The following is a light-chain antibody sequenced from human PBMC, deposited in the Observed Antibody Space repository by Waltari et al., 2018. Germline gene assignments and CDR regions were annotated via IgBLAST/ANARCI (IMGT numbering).Light chain of an antibody. CDR1: KLGDKY. Sequence: SYELTQPPSVSVSPGQTASITCSGDKLGDKYACWYQQKPGQSPVLFIYQYSKRPSGIPGRFSGSNSGNTATLTISGTQAMDEADYYCQAWDSSTVVFGGGTKLTVL. V-gene: IGLV3-1*01. CDR3: QAWDSSTVV. CDR2: QYS. J-gene: IGLJ2*01.